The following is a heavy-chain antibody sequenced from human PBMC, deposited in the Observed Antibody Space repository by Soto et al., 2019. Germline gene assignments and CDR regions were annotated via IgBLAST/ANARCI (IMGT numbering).Heavy chain of an antibody. CDR2: IYHSGST. Sequence: QLQLQESGSGLVKPSQTLSLTCAVSGGSISSGGYSWSWIRQPPGKGLEWIGYIYHSGSTYYNPSLKSRVTISVDRSKNQFSLKLSAVTAADTAVYYCAVDYGGNCFDYWGQGILVTVSS. CDR3: AVDYGGNCFDY. D-gene: IGHD4-17*01. J-gene: IGHJ4*02. CDR1: GGSISSGGYS. V-gene: IGHV4-30-2*01.